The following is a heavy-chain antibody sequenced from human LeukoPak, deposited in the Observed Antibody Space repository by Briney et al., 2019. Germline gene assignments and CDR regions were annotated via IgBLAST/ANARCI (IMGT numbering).Heavy chain of an antibody. CDR2: INQDGIER. Sequence: PGGSLRLSRAASGFTFSLYWMTWVRQAPGKGLEWVANINQDGIERYYVDSVKGRFTISRDNAKNSLYLQMNSLRAEDTAIYYCATYYYDNSGLIWGQGTLVTVSS. CDR3: ATYYYDNSGLI. CDR1: GFTFSLYW. V-gene: IGHV3-7*01. J-gene: IGHJ4*02. D-gene: IGHD3-22*01.